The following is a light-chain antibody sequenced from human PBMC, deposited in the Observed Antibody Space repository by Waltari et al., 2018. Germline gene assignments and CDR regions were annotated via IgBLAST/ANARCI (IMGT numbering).Light chain of an antibody. CDR3: SSYAGSNTYVL. V-gene: IGLV2-8*01. J-gene: IGLJ2*01. Sequence: QSALTQPPSASGSPGQSVTISCTGTSSDVGGYNYVSWYQQHPGKVPKLVIFEVSKRPSGVPARFSGSRSGNTASLTVSGLQAEDEADYYCSSYAGSNTYVLFGGGTKLTVL. CDR1: SSDVGGYNY. CDR2: EVS.